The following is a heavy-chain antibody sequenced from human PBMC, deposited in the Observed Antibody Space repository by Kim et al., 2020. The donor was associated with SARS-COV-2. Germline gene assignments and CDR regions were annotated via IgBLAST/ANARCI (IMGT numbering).Heavy chain of an antibody. J-gene: IGHJ4*02. CDR1: GFTFSSYA. V-gene: IGHV3-30*04. D-gene: IGHD3-10*01. CDR2: ISYDGSNK. Sequence: GGSLRLSCAASGFTFSSYAMHWVRQAPGKGLEWVAVISYDGSNKYYADSVKGRFTISRDNSKNTLYLQMNSLRAEDTAVYYCARSLLLWFGELSGGDYWGQGTLVTVSS. CDR3: ARSLLLWFGELSGGDY.